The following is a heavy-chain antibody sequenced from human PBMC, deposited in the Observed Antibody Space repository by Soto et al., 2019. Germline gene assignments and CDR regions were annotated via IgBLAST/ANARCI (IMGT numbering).Heavy chain of an antibody. CDR1: GFTFSSYD. CDR3: VRRVSGKSDY. J-gene: IGHJ4*02. Sequence: EVQLAESGGGMVQPGGSLRLSCVASGFTFSSYDMHWVRQAPGKGLEYVSSISSNGGTTYYGNSVKGRFTISRDNSKNTLYLQMGSLRAEDMAVYYCVRRVSGKSDYWGQRTLVTVSS. CDR2: ISSNGGTT. V-gene: IGHV3-64*01. D-gene: IGHD3-10*01.